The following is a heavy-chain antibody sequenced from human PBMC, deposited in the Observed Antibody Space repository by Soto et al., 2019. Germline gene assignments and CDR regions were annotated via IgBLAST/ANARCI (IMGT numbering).Heavy chain of an antibody. J-gene: IGHJ4*02. Sequence: GGFLRLSCAASGFTFSSYAMDWVRQAPGKGLEWVSSITTTGSYVYYADSVKGRFTISRDNAKNSLYLQMNSLRAEDTAVYYCARSCSSSWATFEYWGQGALVTVSS. CDR3: ARSCSSSWATFEY. D-gene: IGHD6-13*01. V-gene: IGHV3-21*01. CDR2: ITTTGSYV. CDR1: GFTFSSYA.